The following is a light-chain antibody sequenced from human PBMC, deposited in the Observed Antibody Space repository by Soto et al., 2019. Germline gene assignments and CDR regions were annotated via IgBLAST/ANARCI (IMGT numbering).Light chain of an antibody. J-gene: IGKJ2*01. V-gene: IGKV1-39*01. Sequence: DIQMTQSPSSLSASVGDRVTIACRASQSISSFLSWYQQKPGKAPKLLIYAASSLQSGVPSRFSGSGSGTDFTLTINSLQPEDFATYYCQQSYSTPRTFGQGTKLEIK. CDR1: QSISSF. CDR3: QQSYSTPRT. CDR2: AAS.